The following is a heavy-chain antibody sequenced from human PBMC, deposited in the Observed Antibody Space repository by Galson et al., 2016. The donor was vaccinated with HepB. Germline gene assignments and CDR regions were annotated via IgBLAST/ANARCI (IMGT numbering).Heavy chain of an antibody. CDR2: IRSKANSYAT. V-gene: IGHV3-73*01. Sequence: SLRLSCAASGFIFGGSSVNWVRQASGKGLEWVGRIRSKANSYATAYAASVKGRFTTSRDDSQNTAYLQMNSLKTEDTAVYYCTRTNEYEGIDYWGQGTLVTVSS. J-gene: IGHJ4*02. CDR3: TRTNEYEGIDY. CDR1: GFIFGGSS. D-gene: IGHD6-6*01.